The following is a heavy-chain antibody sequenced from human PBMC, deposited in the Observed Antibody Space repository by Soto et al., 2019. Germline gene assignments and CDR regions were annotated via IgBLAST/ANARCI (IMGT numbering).Heavy chain of an antibody. V-gene: IGHV3-23*01. CDR1: GFTFSSYA. CDR2: ISGSGGSA. J-gene: IGHJ6*02. D-gene: IGHD1-26*01. Sequence: GGSLRLSCAASGFTFSSYAMSWVRQAPGKGLEWVSAISGSGGSAYYADSVKGRFTISRDNSKNTLYLQMNSLRAEDTAVYYCAKMGGDYSLVIVGARNYSGMDVWGQGTTVTVSS. CDR3: AKMGGDYSLVIVGARNYSGMDV.